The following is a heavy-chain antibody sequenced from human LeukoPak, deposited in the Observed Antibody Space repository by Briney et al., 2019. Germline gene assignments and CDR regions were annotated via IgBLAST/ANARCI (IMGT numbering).Heavy chain of an antibody. CDR2: FDPEDGAR. V-gene: IGHV1-24*01. Sequence: SVKVSCKVSGDTVTGFSIHWVRQAPGHGLEWMGGFDPEDGARIFAQKFQGRVTMTEDTSTDTAYMDLSSLRSEDTAVYYCATGYTYDYSLYWGQGTLVTVSS. CDR1: GDTVTGFS. J-gene: IGHJ4*02. CDR3: ATGYTYDYSLY. D-gene: IGHD5-18*01.